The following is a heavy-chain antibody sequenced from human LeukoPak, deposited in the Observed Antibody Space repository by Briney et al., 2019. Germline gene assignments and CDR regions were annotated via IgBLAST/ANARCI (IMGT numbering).Heavy chain of an antibody. CDR2: ISSNGDNT. Sequence: GGSLRLSCSVPGFTFSTYVMHWVRQAPGKGLEYVSAISSNGDNTYYADSVKGRFTISRDNSKNTLYLQMSSLRADGTAVYYCVRGTGYWGQGTLVTVSS. CDR3: VRGTGY. CDR1: GFTFSTYV. J-gene: IGHJ4*02. V-gene: IGHV3-64D*06.